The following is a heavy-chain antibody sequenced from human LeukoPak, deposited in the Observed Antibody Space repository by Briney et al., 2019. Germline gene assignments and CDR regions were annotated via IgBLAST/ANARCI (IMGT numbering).Heavy chain of an antibody. CDR3: ARDPTQHSSWYRSLYYYYGMDV. J-gene: IGHJ6*02. CDR1: GYTFTSYA. Sequence: ASVKVSCKASGYTFTSYAMNWVRQAPGQWLEWMGWINTNTGNPTYAQGFTGRFVFSLDTSVSTAYLQISGLKAEDTAVYYCARDPTQHSSWYRSLYYYYGMDVWGQGTTVTVSS. D-gene: IGHD6-13*01. CDR2: INTNTGNP. V-gene: IGHV7-4-1*02.